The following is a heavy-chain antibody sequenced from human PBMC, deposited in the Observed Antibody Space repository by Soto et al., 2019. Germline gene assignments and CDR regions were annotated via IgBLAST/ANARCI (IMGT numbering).Heavy chain of an antibody. CDR3: ARDLVVVAAIRHYYYYGMDV. J-gene: IGHJ6*02. D-gene: IGHD2-15*01. Sequence: GGSLRLSCAASGFTVSSNYMSWVRQAPGKGLEWVSVIYSGGSTYYADSVKGRFTISRDNSKNTLYLQMNSLRAEDTAVYYCARDLVVVAAIRHYYYYGMDVWGQGTTVTVSS. CDR1: GFTVSSNY. CDR2: IYSGGST. V-gene: IGHV3-66*01.